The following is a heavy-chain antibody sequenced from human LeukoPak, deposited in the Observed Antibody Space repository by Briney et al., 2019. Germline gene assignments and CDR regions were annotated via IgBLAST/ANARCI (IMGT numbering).Heavy chain of an antibody. D-gene: IGHD6-19*01. Sequence: SETLSLTCTVSGGSINSYYWSWIRQPPGKGLEWIGYIYYSGSTNCNPSLKSRVTMSVDTSKNQFSLKLSSVTAADTAVYYCARDLRTVAANSHDAFDIWGQGTMVTVSS. CDR3: ARDLRTVAANSHDAFDI. CDR1: GGSINSYY. V-gene: IGHV4-59*01. CDR2: IYYSGST. J-gene: IGHJ3*02.